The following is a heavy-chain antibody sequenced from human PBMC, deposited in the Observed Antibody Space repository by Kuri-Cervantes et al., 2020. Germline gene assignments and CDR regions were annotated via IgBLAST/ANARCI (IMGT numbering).Heavy chain of an antibody. V-gene: IGHV3-30*04. D-gene: IGHD1-26*01. CDR2: ISYDGRNK. J-gene: IGHJ4*02. Sequence: GESLKISCAASGFTFSGYAMHWVRQAPGKGLEWVAIISYDGRNKYYGDSVKGRFTISRDNSKNTLYLQMNSLRAEDTAVYYCAKDIRRPSTGIVGATTGDYWGQGTLVTVSS. CDR3: AKDIRRPSTGIVGATTGDY. CDR1: GFTFSGYA.